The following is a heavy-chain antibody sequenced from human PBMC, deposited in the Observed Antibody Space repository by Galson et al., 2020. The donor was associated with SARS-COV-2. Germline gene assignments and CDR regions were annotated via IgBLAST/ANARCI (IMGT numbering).Heavy chain of an antibody. V-gene: IGHV4-39*07. CDR3: AREPTYYSDSRDFQH. J-gene: IGHJ1*01. Sequence: SETLSLTCTVSGGSISSNSYYWGWIRQPPGKGLEWIGSIFYSGNTYYNPSLKSRVTISVDTSKNQFSLKLSSVTAADTAMYYCAREPTYYSDSRDFQHWGQGTLVTVSS. CDR2: IFYSGNT. CDR1: GGSISSNSYY. D-gene: IGHD3-22*01.